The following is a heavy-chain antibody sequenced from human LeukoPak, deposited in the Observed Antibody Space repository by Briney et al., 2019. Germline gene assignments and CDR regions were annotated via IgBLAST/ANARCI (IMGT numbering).Heavy chain of an antibody. D-gene: IGHD1-26*01. CDR3: GRGPISGSYDY. V-gene: IGHV3-7*01. Sequence: PGGSLRLSCAASGFTFSSYWMSWVRQAPGKGLEWVANIKQDGSEKYYVDSVKGRFTISRDNAKNSLYLQMNSLRAEDTAVYYCGRGPISGSYDYWGQGTLVTVSS. J-gene: IGHJ4*02. CDR2: IKQDGSEK. CDR1: GFTFSSYW.